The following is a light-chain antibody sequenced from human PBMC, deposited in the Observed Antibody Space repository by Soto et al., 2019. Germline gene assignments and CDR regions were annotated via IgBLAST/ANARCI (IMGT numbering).Light chain of an antibody. V-gene: IGLV2-14*01. CDR3: SSYTSSSTYV. Sequence: QSALTQPASVSGSPGQSIAISCTGTSSVVGYYNYVSWYQQHPGKAPNVMIYDVNNRPSGVPDRFSGSKSGNTASLTISGLQAEDEADYYCSSYTSSSTYVFGTGTKVTVL. CDR2: DVN. CDR1: SSVVGYYNY. J-gene: IGLJ1*01.